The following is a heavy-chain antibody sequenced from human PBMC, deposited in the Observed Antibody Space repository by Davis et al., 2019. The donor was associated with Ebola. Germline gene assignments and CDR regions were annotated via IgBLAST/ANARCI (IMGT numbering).Heavy chain of an antibody. Sequence: ASVKVSCKASGYTFTNYGLTWVRQAPGQGLEWVGWISTTNGITNYVQKLQGRVTMTTDTYTSTAYMELRSLRSDDTAVYYCARGGGSTQSGIDYWGQGTLVTVSS. CDR2: ISTTNGIT. CDR1: GYTFTNYG. J-gene: IGHJ4*02. D-gene: IGHD3-10*01. V-gene: IGHV1-18*01. CDR3: ARGGGSTQSGIDY.